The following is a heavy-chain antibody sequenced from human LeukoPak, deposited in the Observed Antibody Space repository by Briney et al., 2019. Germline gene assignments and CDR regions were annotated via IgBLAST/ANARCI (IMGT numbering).Heavy chain of an antibody. D-gene: IGHD2-2*01. Sequence: SETLSLTCAVSGGSISSYYWSWIRQPPGKGLEWIGEINHSGRTNYNPSLKSRVTISVDTSKNQFSLNLSSVTAADTAVYYCARQYCSSTSCYSDYWGQGTLVTVSS. CDR3: ARQYCSSTSCYSDY. CDR1: GGSISSYY. V-gene: IGHV4-34*01. CDR2: INHSGRT. J-gene: IGHJ4*02.